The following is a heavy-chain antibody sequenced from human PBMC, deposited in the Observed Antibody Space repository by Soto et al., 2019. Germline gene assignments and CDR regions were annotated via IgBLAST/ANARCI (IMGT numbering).Heavy chain of an antibody. Sequence: SETLSLTCAVSGGSISRSNWWSWVRQPPGKGLEWIGEIYHTGNTYYNPSLNSQVTISVDTSKNQFSLNVISVTAADTAVYYCRRSSRYSTDVWGQGTTVTVSS. V-gene: IGHV4-4*02. D-gene: IGHD6-13*01. J-gene: IGHJ6*02. CDR3: RRSSRYSTDV. CDR2: IYHTGNT. CDR1: GGSISRSNW.